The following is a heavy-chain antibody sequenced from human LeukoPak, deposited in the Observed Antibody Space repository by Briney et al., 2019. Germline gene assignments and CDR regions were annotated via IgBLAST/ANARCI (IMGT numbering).Heavy chain of an antibody. CDR3: AKDGGYSYPADY. J-gene: IGHJ4*02. CDR1: GFTFSSYG. Sequence: GGSLTLSCAASGFTFSSYGMHWVRQAPGKGLEWVAFIRYDGSNKYYADSVKGRFTISRDNSKNALYLQMNSLRAEDTAVYYCAKDGGYSYPADYWGQGTLVTVSS. D-gene: IGHD5-18*01. V-gene: IGHV3-30*02. CDR2: IRYDGSNK.